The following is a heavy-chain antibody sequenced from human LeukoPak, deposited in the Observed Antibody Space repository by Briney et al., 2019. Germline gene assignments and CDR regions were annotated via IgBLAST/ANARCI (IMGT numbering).Heavy chain of an antibody. CDR1: GYTFTGYY. CDR2: INPNSGGT. D-gene: IGHD3-10*01. CDR3: ARDRGGTGDHWFDP. V-gene: IGHV1-2*04. Sequence: ASVKVSCMASGYTFTGYYMHWVRQAPGQGLEWMGWINPNSGGTNYAQKFQGWVTMTRDTSISTAYMELSRLRSDDTAVYYCARDRGGTGDHWFDPWGQGTLVTVSS. J-gene: IGHJ5*02.